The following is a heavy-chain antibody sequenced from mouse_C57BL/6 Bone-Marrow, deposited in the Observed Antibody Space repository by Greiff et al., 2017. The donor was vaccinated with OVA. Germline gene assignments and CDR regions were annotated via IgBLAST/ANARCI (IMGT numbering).Heavy chain of an antibody. V-gene: IGHV1-54*01. D-gene: IGHD6-1*01. CDR3: ARCAFYAMDY. CDR2: INPGSGGT. J-gene: IGHJ4*01. Sequence: VKLQESGAELVRPGTSVKVSCKASGYAFTNYLIEWVKQRPGQGLEWIGVINPGSGGTNYNEKFKGKATLTADKSSSTAYMQLSSLTSEDSAVYFCARCAFYAMDYWGQGTSVTVSS. CDR1: GYAFTNYL.